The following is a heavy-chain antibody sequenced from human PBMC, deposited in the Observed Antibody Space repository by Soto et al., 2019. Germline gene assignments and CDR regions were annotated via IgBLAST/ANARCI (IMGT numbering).Heavy chain of an antibody. CDR1: GGSISSGNYY. D-gene: IGHD3-10*01. J-gene: IGHJ4*02. Sequence: QVQLQESGPGLVKPSQTLTLTCNVSGGSISSGNYYWSWIRQPPGKGLEWIAYISYTGSTYYSPSLKSRVTISVDASKNQFSLRLSSVTAADTAVYYCARDDGSGSSHWGQVTLLTVSS. CDR3: ARDDGSGSSH. V-gene: IGHV4-30-4*01. CDR2: ISYTGST.